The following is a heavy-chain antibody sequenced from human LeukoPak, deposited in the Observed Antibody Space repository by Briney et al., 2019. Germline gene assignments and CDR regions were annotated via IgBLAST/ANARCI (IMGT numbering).Heavy chain of an antibody. J-gene: IGHJ6*02. CDR2: IIPILGIA. D-gene: IGHD2-2*02. CDR3: ASGYCSSTSCYRMDFYYYGMDV. Sequence: ASVKVSCKASGGTFSSYAISWVRQAPGQGLEWMGRIIPILGIANYAQKFQGRVTITADKSTSTAYMELSSLRSEDTAVYYCASGYCSSTSCYRMDFYYYGMDVWGQGTPVTVSS. CDR1: GGTFSSYA. V-gene: IGHV1-69*04.